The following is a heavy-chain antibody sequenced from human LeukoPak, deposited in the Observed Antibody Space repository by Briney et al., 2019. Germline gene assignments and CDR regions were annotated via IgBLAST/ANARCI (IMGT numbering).Heavy chain of an antibody. CDR3: ARLRSREGY. Sequence: SETLSLTCTVSGGSISSSSYYWGWIRQPPGKGLEWIGSIYYSGSTYYNPSLKSRVTISVDTSKNQFSLKLSSVTAADTAVYYCARLRSREGYWGQGTLVTVSS. V-gene: IGHV4-39*07. D-gene: IGHD6-13*01. CDR1: GGSISSSSYY. J-gene: IGHJ4*02. CDR2: IYYSGST.